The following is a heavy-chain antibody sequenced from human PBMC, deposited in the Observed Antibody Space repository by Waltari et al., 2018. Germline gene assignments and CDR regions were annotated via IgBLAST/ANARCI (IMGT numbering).Heavy chain of an antibody. Sequence: EVQLVESGGGLVQHGGSLRLSCPASGFTFRSYSMRRVRQAPGKGLEWVDNIKQDGSEKYYVDSVKGRFTISRDNAKNSLYLQMNSLRAEDTAVYYCARRGSNYYYYYGMDVWGQGTTVTVSS. D-gene: IGHD4-4*01. CDR2: IKQDGSEK. CDR1: GFTFRSYS. V-gene: IGHV3-7*01. J-gene: IGHJ6*02. CDR3: ARRGSNYYYYYGMDV.